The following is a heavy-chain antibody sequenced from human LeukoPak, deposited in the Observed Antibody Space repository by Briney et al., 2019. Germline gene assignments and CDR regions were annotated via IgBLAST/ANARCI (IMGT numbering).Heavy chain of an antibody. Sequence: SETLSLTCSVSGFSISSAYYWGWIRQPPGKGLEWIGTIYHSGSSYYNTSLMSRVTISLDTSKNQFSLKLRSVTAADTAVYYCARGGAMYYFDYWGQGTLVTVSS. CDR3: ARGGAMYYFDY. CDR2: IYHSGSS. V-gene: IGHV4-38-2*02. J-gene: IGHJ4*02. CDR1: GFSISSAYY. D-gene: IGHD3-16*01.